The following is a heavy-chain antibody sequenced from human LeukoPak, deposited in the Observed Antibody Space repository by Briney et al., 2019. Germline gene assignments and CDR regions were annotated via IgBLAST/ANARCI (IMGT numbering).Heavy chain of an antibody. CDR2: INSDGSST. D-gene: IGHD5-12*01. Sequence: PGGSLRLSCAASGFTFSSYWMHWVRQAPGKGLVWVSRINSDGSSTSYADSMKGRFTISRDNAKNSLYLQMNSLSAEDTAVYYCAYTSGYDFSSYYYYYMDVWGKGTTVTVSS. CDR1: GFTFSSYW. J-gene: IGHJ6*03. CDR3: AYTSGYDFSSYYYYYMDV. V-gene: IGHV3-74*01.